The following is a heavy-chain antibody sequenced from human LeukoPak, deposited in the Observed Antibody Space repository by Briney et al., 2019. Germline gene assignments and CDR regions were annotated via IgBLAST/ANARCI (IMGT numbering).Heavy chain of an antibody. J-gene: IGHJ4*02. Sequence: ASVKVSCKASGSTFTSYGISWVRQAPGQGLEWMGWISAYNGNTNYAQKLQGRVTMTTDTSTSTAYMELRSLRSDDTAVYYCASLMSWDYYDSSGYYLDWGQGTLVTVSS. D-gene: IGHD3-22*01. V-gene: IGHV1-18*01. CDR1: GSTFTSYG. CDR2: ISAYNGNT. CDR3: ASLMSWDYYDSSGYYLD.